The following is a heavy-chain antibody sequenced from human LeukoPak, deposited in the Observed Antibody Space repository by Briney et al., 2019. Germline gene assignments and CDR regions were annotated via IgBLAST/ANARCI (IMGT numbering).Heavy chain of an antibody. CDR2: ISGSGGST. J-gene: IGHJ4*02. V-gene: IGHV3-23*01. Sequence: GGSLRLSCAASGFTFRTFAMSGVRQAPGKGREWVSAISGSGGSTYYADSVKGRFTISRDNSKNTLYLQMNSLRAEDTAVYYCAKSRQGLSRSFDYWGQGTLVTVSS. D-gene: IGHD2-2*01. CDR1: GFTFRTFA. CDR3: AKSRQGLSRSFDY.